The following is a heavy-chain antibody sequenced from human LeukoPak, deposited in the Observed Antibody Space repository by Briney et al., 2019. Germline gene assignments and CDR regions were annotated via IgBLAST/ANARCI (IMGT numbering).Heavy chain of an antibody. J-gene: IGHJ4*02. CDR1: GFTFSSYG. Sequence: GGSLRLSCAASGFTFSSYGMHWVRQAPGKGLEWVAFIRYDGSNKYYADSVKGRFTISRDNSKNTLYLQMNSLRAEDTAVYYCAKGEKDFWSGYSIPDFDYWVQGTLVTVSS. D-gene: IGHD3-3*01. CDR3: AKGEKDFWSGYSIPDFDY. V-gene: IGHV3-30*02. CDR2: IRYDGSNK.